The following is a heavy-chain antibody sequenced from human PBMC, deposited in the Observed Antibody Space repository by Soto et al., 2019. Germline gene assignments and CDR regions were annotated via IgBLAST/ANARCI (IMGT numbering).Heavy chain of an antibody. CDR3: ARAPSIYSGPDPYYYGMDV. CDR1: GYTFTSYD. J-gene: IGHJ6*02. Sequence: GASVKVSCKASGYTFTSYDINWVRQATGQGLEWMGWMNPNSGNTGYAQKFQGRVTMTRNTSISTAYMELSSRRSEDTAVYYCARAPSIYSGPDPYYYGMDVWGQGTTVTVSS. CDR2: MNPNSGNT. V-gene: IGHV1-8*01. D-gene: IGHD3-10*02.